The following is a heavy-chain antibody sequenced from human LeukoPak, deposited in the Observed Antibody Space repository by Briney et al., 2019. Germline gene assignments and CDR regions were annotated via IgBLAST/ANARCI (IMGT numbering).Heavy chain of an antibody. CDR2: ISSSSTI. CDR3: AKDLGDSWYFDL. CDR1: GFTFSSYS. Sequence: GGSLRLSCAASGFTFSSYSMNWVRQAPGKGLEWVSYISSSSTIYYADSVKGRFTISRDSSKNTLYLQMNSLRAEDTAVYYCAKDLGDSWYFDLWGRGTLVTVSS. V-gene: IGHV3-48*01. D-gene: IGHD3-10*01. J-gene: IGHJ2*01.